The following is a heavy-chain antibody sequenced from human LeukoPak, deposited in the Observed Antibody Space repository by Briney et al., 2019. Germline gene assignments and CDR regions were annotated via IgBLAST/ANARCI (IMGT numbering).Heavy chain of an antibody. Sequence: GGSLRLSCAASGFTFSSYAMSRVRQAPGKGLEWVSAISGSGGSTYYADSVKGRFTISRDNSKNTLYLQMNSLRAEDTAVYYCARDLYYDILTGYYSPGYFDYWGQGTLVTVSS. CDR3: ARDLYYDILTGYYSPGYFDY. CDR2: ISGSGGST. D-gene: IGHD3-9*01. CDR1: GFTFSSYA. J-gene: IGHJ4*02. V-gene: IGHV3-23*01.